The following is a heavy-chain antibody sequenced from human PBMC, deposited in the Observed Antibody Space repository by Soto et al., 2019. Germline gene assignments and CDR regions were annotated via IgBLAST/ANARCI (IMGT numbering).Heavy chain of an antibody. CDR2: TYYRSKWYN. V-gene: IGHV6-1*01. J-gene: IGHJ4*02. CDR1: GDXVSSNSDA. D-gene: IGHD5-12*01. CDR3: ARSVGGYGYNYAFDY. Sequence: QXHSLTCAISGDXVSSNSDAWNWIRQSPSRGLEWLGRTYYRSKWYNDYAVSVKSRITIHPDTSKNQFSLQLNSVPPEDTAVYYCARSVGGYGYNYAFDYWGQGTLVTVSS.